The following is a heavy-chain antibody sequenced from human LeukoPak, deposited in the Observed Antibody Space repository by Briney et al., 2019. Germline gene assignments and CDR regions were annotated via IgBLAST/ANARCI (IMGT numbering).Heavy chain of an antibody. CDR2: IRFDGSNK. Sequence: GGSLRLSCAASGFIFSNYGMQWVRQAPGKGLEWVTFIRFDGSNKFYADSVKGRFTISRDDPKNTLYLQMNSLRAEDTAVYYCARGTRGYCSGGSCRNWFDPWGQGTLVTVSS. V-gene: IGHV3-30*02. CDR3: ARGTRGYCSGGSCRNWFDP. CDR1: GFIFSNYG. J-gene: IGHJ5*02. D-gene: IGHD2-15*01.